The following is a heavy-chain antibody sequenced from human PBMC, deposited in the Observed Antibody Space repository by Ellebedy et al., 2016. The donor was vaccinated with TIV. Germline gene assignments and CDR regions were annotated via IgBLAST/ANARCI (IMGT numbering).Heavy chain of an antibody. J-gene: IGHJ4*02. V-gene: IGHV3-23*01. D-gene: IGHD3-9*01. CDR3: AKELVSRDSLSFDY. CDR1: GFTFRNYA. CDR2: IGPRSNYA. Sequence: GESLKISCVASGFTFRNYAMAWVRQAPGKGLEWLSAIGPRSNYAFYADSVKGRFIVSRDNSENTLYLQMYSLRAEDTAVYYCAKELVSRDSLSFDYWGQGTLVTVSS.